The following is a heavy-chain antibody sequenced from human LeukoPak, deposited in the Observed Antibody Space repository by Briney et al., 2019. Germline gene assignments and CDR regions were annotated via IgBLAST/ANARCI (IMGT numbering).Heavy chain of an antibody. D-gene: IGHD4-17*01. CDR1: VFSFSSYS. V-gene: IGHV3-21*01. J-gene: IGHJ4*02. CDR2: ISSSSSYI. CDR3: ARDGDSDNIDF. Sequence: GGSLRLSCAASVFSFSSYSMNWVRQAPGKGLEGVSFISSSSSYIYYADSVKGRFTISRDNAKNSLFLQMNSLRAEDTAVYYCARDGDSDNIDFWGQGTLVTVSS.